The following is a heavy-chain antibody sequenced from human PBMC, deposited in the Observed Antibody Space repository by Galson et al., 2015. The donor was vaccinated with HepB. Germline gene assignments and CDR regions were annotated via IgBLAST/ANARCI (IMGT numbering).Heavy chain of an antibody. V-gene: IGHV1-3*04. CDR1: GSISTNYG. CDR3: AGDNLFYDNSGTFYYYMDV. CDR2: INIGNGDT. J-gene: IGHJ6*03. Sequence: SVKVSCKASGSISTNYGIHWVRQAPGQRLEWMGWINIGNGDTRYSQKFQGRVTIGRDTSASTAYMELSSLRSEDTALYYCAGDNLFYDNSGTFYYYMDVWGKGTTVTVS. D-gene: IGHD3-22*01.